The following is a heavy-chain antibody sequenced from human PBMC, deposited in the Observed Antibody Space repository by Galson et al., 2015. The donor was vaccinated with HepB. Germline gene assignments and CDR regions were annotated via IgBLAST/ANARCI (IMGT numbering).Heavy chain of an antibody. CDR1: GFTFSSYA. Sequence: LRLSCAASGFTFSSYAMSWVRQAPGKGLEWVSAISGSGGSTYYADSVKGRFTISRDNSKNTLYLQMNSLRAEDTAVYYCAKILRSRNYWYFDLWGRGTLVTVSS. V-gene: IGHV3-23*01. D-gene: IGHD5/OR15-5a*01. CDR2: ISGSGGST. CDR3: AKILRSRNYWYFDL. J-gene: IGHJ2*01.